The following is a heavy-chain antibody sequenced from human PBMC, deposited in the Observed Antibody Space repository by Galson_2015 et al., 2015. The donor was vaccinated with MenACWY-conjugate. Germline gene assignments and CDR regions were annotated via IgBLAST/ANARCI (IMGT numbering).Heavy chain of an antibody. CDR3: ARDLEVGATGEFGY. D-gene: IGHD4/OR15-4a*01. V-gene: IGHV3-21*01. CDR1: GFTFSSYT. CDR2: ITSSSSYI. J-gene: IGHJ4*02. Sequence: SLRLSGEASGFTFSSYTMNWVRQAPGKGLEWVSSITSSSSYIYFADSVKGRFTISRDNAKNSLYLQMNSLRAEDTAVHYCARDLEVGATGEFGYWGQGTLVTVSS.